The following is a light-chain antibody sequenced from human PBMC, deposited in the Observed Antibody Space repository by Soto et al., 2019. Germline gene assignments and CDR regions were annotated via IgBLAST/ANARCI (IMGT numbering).Light chain of an antibody. CDR2: GAS. Sequence: DIVMTQSPAPLSGSPGERATVSCRSRQSVSSNLAWYQQKPGQAPRPLIYGASTRATGIPARFSGSGSGTEFTLTICSLQSEDFAVYYCQQYNNWPRTFGQGTKVDIK. J-gene: IGKJ1*01. CDR1: QSVSSN. V-gene: IGKV3-15*01. CDR3: QQYNNWPRT.